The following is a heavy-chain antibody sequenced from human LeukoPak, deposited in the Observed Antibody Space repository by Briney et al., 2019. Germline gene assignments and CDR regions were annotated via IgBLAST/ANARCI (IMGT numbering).Heavy chain of an antibody. V-gene: IGHV4-34*01. D-gene: IGHD3-3*01. J-gene: IGHJ6*03. CDR2: INHSGST. CDR3: ARRRTIFGVVISSYYYYMDV. Sequence: MPSETLSLTCAVYGGSFSDYYWSWIRQPPGKGLEWIGEINHSGSTNYNPSLKSRVTISVDTSKNQFSLKLSSVTAADTAVYYCARRRTIFGVVISSYYYYMDVWGKGTTVTVSS. CDR1: GGSFSDYY.